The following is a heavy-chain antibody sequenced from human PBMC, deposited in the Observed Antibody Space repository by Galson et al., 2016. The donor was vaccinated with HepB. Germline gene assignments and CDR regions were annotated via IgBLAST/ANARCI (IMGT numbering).Heavy chain of an antibody. V-gene: IGHV3-23*01. Sequence: SLRLSCAASGFTFSSYAMAWVRQAPGKGLEWVSSLSGSGGATYYADSVKGRFTISRDNSKNMLYLQMNTLRAEDTAVYYCAKPGTTNAFDIWGQGTMVTVSS. J-gene: IGHJ3*02. CDR1: GFTFSSYA. D-gene: IGHD3-10*01. CDR3: AKPGTTNAFDI. CDR2: LSGSGGAT.